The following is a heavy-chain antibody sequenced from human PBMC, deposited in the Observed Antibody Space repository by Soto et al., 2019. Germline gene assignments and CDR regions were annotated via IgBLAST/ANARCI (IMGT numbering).Heavy chain of an antibody. CDR2: ISSSSSYI. V-gene: IGHV3-21*01. D-gene: IGHD2-21*01. CDR3: ARASMGRYGGALNV. CDR1: GFTFSSYS. Sequence: EVQLVESGGGLVKPGGSLRLSCAASGFTFSSYSMNWVRQAPGKGLEWASSISSSSSYIYYADSVKGRFTISRDNAKNSLYLQMSSLRADDTAVYYCARASMGRYGGALNVWGQGKMVAVSS. J-gene: IGHJ3*01.